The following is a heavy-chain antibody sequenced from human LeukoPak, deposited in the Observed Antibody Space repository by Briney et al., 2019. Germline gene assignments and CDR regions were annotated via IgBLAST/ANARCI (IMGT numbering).Heavy chain of an antibody. D-gene: IGHD2-15*01. J-gene: IGHJ6*02. V-gene: IGHV3-23*01. CDR3: AKVQRDFVVVVAATRDYYYYGMDV. CDR2: ISGSGGST. CDR1: GFTFSTYA. Sequence: HAGGSLRLSCEASGFTFSTYAMSWVRQAPGKGLEWVSAISGSGGSTYYADSVKGRFTISRDNSKNTLYLQMNSLRAEDTAVYYCAKVQRDFVVVVAATRDYYYYGMDVWGQGTTVTVSS.